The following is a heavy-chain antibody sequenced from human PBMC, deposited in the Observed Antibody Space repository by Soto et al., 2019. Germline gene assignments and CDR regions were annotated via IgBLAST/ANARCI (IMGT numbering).Heavy chain of an antibody. CDR3: VRDGTKTLRDWFDP. CDR1: GASISGYY. J-gene: IGHJ5*02. Sequence: PSETLSLTCTVAGASISGYYWSWIRKSAGKGLEWIGRIYATGTTDYNPSLKSRVMMSVDTSKKQFSLKLRSVTDEDTAVYYCVRDGTKTLRDWFDPWGQGISVTVSS. CDR2: IYATGTT. V-gene: IGHV4-4*07. D-gene: IGHD1-1*01.